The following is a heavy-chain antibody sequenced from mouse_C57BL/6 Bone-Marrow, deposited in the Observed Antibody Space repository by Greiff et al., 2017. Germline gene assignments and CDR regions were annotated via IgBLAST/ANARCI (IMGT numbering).Heavy chain of an antibody. D-gene: IGHD1-1*01. Sequence: VQLQQSGAELVKPGASVKLSCKASGYTFTSYWMQWVKQRPGQGLEWIGEIDPSDSYTNYNQKFKGKATLTVDPSSSTAYMQLSSLTSEDSAVYYCALKRTTVAYYYAMDYWGQGTSVTVSS. J-gene: IGHJ4*01. CDR1: GYTFTSYW. CDR3: ALKRTTVAYYYAMDY. CDR2: IDPSDSYT. V-gene: IGHV1-50*01.